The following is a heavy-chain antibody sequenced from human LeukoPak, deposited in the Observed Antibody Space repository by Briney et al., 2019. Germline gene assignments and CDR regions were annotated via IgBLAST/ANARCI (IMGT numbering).Heavy chain of an antibody. V-gene: IGHV1-69*05. CDR1: GGTFSSYA. CDR3: ARGADCSSTSCYHVDKTHNVYYYYMDV. CDR2: IIPIFGTA. Sequence: GASVKVSCKASGGTFSSYAISWVRQAPGQGLEWMGGIIPIFGTANYAQKFQGRVTITTDESTSTAYMELSSLRSEDTAVYYCARGADCSSTSCYHVDKTHNVYYYYMDVWGKGTTVTVSS. D-gene: IGHD2-2*01. J-gene: IGHJ6*03.